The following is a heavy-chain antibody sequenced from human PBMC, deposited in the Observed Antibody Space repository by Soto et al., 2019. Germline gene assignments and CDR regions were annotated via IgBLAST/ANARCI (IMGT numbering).Heavy chain of an antibody. CDR1: GFIFSNYE. CDR3: ARDPSRGQYEYNWFDP. J-gene: IGHJ5*02. V-gene: IGHV3-48*03. D-gene: IGHD3-10*01. CDR2: ISSSATTM. Sequence: EIYLEESGGGLVQPGGSLRLSCAASGFIFSNYEMNWVRQAPGKGLEWVSYISSSATTMYYADSVMGRFTISRDNAKNSLYLQMDSLRAEDTAIYYCARDPSRGQYEYNWFDPWGQGTLVTVSS.